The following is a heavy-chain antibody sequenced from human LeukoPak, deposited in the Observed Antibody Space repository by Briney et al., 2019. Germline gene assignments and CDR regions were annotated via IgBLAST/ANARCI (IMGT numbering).Heavy chain of an antibody. Sequence: PSETLSLTCTVSGGSISSGGYYWSWIRQHPGKGLEWIGCIYYSGSTYYNPSLKSRVTISVDTSKNQFSLKLSSVAAADTAVYYCARAVYCGGDCYLAFDYWGQGTLVTVSS. CDR3: ARAVYCGGDCYLAFDY. V-gene: IGHV4-31*03. CDR2: IYYSGST. J-gene: IGHJ4*02. CDR1: GGSISSGGYY. D-gene: IGHD2-21*02.